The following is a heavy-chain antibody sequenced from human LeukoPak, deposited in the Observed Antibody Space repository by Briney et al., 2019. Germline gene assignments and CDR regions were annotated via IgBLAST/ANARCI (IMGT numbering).Heavy chain of an antibody. CDR3: AKDTSFSRYGGKNPFDY. Sequence: GESLTLSCAASGFTFSIYSMSCVRQAPGKGLEWVSAISGSGGSTYYADSVEGRFTISRDNSKTPLYLHMNSLRAEGTAVYYCAKDTSFSRYGGKNPFDYWGQGTLVTVSS. D-gene: IGHD4-23*01. CDR1: GFTFSIYS. V-gene: IGHV3-23*01. CDR2: ISGSGGST. J-gene: IGHJ4*02.